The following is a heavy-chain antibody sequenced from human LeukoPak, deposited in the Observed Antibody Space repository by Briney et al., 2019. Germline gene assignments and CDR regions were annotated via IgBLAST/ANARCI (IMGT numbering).Heavy chain of an antibody. D-gene: IGHD3-3*01. CDR3: ARPSADFWSGYYGY. CDR2: ISSSSSYI. J-gene: IGHJ4*02. Sequence: GGSLRLSCAASGFTFTSYSMNWVRQAPGKGLEWVSSISSSSSYIYYADSVKGRFTISRDNAKNSLYLQMNSLRAEDTAVYYCARPSADFWSGYYGYWGQGTLVTVSS. CDR1: GFTFTSYS. V-gene: IGHV3-21*01.